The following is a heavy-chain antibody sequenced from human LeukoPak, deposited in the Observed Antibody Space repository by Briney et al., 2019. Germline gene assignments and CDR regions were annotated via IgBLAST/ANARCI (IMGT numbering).Heavy chain of an antibody. Sequence: ASVKVSCKVSGYTLTKLSMHWVRQAPGKGLEWMGGFNPKDGETIYAQKFQGRVTMTKDTSTDTAYMELSSLRSEDTAVYYCATSRPPAYDITDYWGQGTLVTVSS. CDR1: GYTLTKLS. CDR2: FNPKDGET. CDR3: ATSRPPAYDITDY. V-gene: IGHV1-24*01. J-gene: IGHJ4*02. D-gene: IGHD3-9*01.